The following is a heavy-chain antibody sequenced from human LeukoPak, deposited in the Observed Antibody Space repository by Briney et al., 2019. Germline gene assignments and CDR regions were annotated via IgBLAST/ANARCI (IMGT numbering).Heavy chain of an antibody. Sequence: GASVKVSCKASGYTFTSYGISWVRQAPGKGLEWVSAISGSGGSTYYADSVKGRFTISRDNAKNSLYLQINSLRAEDTAVYYCARQQRVFDYWGQGTLVTVSS. CDR3: ARQQRVFDY. J-gene: IGHJ4*02. CDR1: GYTFTSYG. V-gene: IGHV3-23*01. D-gene: IGHD6-13*01. CDR2: ISGSGGST.